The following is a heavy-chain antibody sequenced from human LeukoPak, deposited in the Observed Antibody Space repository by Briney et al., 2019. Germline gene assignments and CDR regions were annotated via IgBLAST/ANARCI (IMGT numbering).Heavy chain of an antibody. CDR2: MYLGGTT. CDR3: AGLEGRYSTDWFYFFDY. Sequence: SETLSLTCTVSGGSISSLNLWSWLRQPPGKGLEWIGEMYLGGTTNFNPSLMSRVTILIDKSKNQLSLQLTSVTAADTAVYYCAGLEGRYSTDWFYFFDYWGQGALVTVSS. D-gene: IGHD6-19*01. CDR1: GGSISSLNL. V-gene: IGHV4-4*02. J-gene: IGHJ4*02.